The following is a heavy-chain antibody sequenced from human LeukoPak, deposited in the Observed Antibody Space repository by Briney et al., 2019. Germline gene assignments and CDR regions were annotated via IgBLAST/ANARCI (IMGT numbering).Heavy chain of an antibody. Sequence: GESLKISCKGSGYSFTSYWIGWVRQMPGKGLEWMGIIYPGDSDTRYSPSFQGQVTISADKYISTAYLQWSSLKASDSAMYYCARQRWLAADAFDIWGQGTMVTVSS. J-gene: IGHJ3*02. D-gene: IGHD6-19*01. CDR2: IYPGDSDT. CDR3: ARQRWLAADAFDI. CDR1: GYSFTSYW. V-gene: IGHV5-51*01.